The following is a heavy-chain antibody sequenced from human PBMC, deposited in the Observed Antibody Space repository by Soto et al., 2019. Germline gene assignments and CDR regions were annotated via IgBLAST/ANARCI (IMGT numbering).Heavy chain of an antibody. CDR1: GGSISSYY. V-gene: IGHV4-59*08. CDR2: IYYSGST. CDR3: ARRSSSSGLYYFDY. Sequence: SETLSLTCTVSGGSISSYYWSWIRQPPGKGLEWIGYIYYSGSTNYNPSLKSRVTISVDTSKNQFSLKLSSVTAADTAVYYCARRSSSSGLYYFDYWGQGTLVTVSS. D-gene: IGHD3-22*01. J-gene: IGHJ4*02.